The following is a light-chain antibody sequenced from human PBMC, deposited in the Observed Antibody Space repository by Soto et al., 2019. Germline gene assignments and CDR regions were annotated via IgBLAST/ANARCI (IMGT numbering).Light chain of an antibody. Sequence: SYEKSHPPSVSSAPGQTARIVCGGNNIGRKSVQWYQQKPGQAPELVVYDDSDRPSGIPERFSGSNSGNTATLTINRVEAGDEDDYYCQVWDSSSDNYVFGTGTKVT. CDR2: DDS. J-gene: IGLJ1*01. CDR1: NIGRKS. CDR3: QVWDSSSDNYV. V-gene: IGLV3-21*02.